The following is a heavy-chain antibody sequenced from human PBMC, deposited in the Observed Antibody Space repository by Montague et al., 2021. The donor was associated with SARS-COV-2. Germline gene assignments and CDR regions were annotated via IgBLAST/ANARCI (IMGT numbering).Heavy chain of an antibody. CDR1: GGSISSSNYY. CDR2: MYYSGST. D-gene: IGHD3-10*01. J-gene: IGHJ6*02. CDR3: ARVRPRSYYYDSGTYTWGGYDLDV. V-gene: IGHV4-39*07. Sequence: SETLSLTCTVSGGSISSSNYYWGWIRQPPGKGLEWIGNMYYSGSTYYNPSLKSRVTMSVDTSKDQFSLKLSSVTAADTAVYYCARVRPRSYYYDSGTYTWGGYDLDVWGQGTTVAVSS.